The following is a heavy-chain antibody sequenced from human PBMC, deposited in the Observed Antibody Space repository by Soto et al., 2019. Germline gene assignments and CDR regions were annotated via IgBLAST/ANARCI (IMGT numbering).Heavy chain of an antibody. CDR3: ARSREFDY. Sequence: SETLSLTCCVSGGYLGVATDSWNWIRQPPGKGLEWIGYIFPSGTTYYNPSLKSRVTISIDVSKNQFSLSLRSLTAADTAVYYCARSREFDYWSQGTLVTVS. V-gene: IGHV4-30-2*01. CDR1: GGYLGVATDS. J-gene: IGHJ4*02. CDR2: IFPSGTT.